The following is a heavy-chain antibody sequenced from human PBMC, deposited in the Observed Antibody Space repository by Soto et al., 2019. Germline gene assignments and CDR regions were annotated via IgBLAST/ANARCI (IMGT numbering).Heavy chain of an antibody. CDR2: ISRSSSVI. CDR1: GFILSDCA. CDR3: AIDLSWGSNWYYYMDV. V-gene: IGHV3-48*01. D-gene: IGHD7-27*01. Sequence: EVQLVESGGGLVQPGGSLRLSCATSGFILSDCAMNWVRQAPGKGLEWDSYISRSSSVIDYADSVKGRFTVSRDNARNSLYLQMNSLRAEDTAVYYCAIDLSWGSNWYYYMDVWGKGTTVTVSS. J-gene: IGHJ6*03.